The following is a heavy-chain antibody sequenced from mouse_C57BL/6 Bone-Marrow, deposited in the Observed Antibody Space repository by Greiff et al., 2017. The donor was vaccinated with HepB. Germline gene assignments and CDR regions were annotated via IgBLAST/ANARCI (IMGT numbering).Heavy chain of an antibody. J-gene: IGHJ1*03. CDR1: GFTFSDYY. V-gene: IGHV5-12*01. CDR3: ARQVVATRYFDV. CDR2: ISNGGGST. Sequence: EVKVEESGGGLVQPGGSLKLSCAASGFTFSDYYMYWVRQTPEKRLEWVAYISNGGGSTYYPDTVKGRFTISRDNAKNTLYLQMSRLKSEDTAMYYCARQVVATRYFDVWGTGTTVTVSS. D-gene: IGHD1-1*01.